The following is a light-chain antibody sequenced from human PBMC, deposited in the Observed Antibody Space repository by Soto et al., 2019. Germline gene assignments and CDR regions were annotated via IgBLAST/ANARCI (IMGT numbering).Light chain of an antibody. J-gene: IGKJ3*01. CDR3: QQLNSYPFT. V-gene: IGKV1-9*01. CDR1: QGFSIY. CDR2: VAS. Sequence: DIQFTQSPSFLSASVRKKVTNTCRAIQGFSIYLAWYQQKPGKAPKLLIYVASILQSGVPSRFSGSGSGTEFTLTFSSLQPEDFATYYCQQLNSYPFTFGPGTKVDIK.